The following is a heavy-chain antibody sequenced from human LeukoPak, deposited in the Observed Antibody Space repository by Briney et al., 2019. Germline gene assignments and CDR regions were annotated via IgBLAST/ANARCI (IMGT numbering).Heavy chain of an antibody. D-gene: IGHD3-3*01. V-gene: IGHV1-2*02. CDR3: AREGVYDFWSGYSNYFDY. J-gene: IGHJ4*02. Sequence: ASVKVSCKASGYTLTGYYMHWVRQSPGQGLEWMGWINPDSGGTNYAQKFQGRVTMTRDTSISTAYMELSRLRSDDTAVYYCAREGVYDFWSGYSNYFDYWGQGTLVTVSS. CDR1: GYTLTGYY. CDR2: INPDSGGT.